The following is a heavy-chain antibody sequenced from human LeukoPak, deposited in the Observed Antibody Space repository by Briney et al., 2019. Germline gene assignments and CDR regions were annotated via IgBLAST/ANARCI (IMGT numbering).Heavy chain of an antibody. CDR2: FDREDGET. CDR1: GHTLTQLS. V-gene: IGHV1-24*01. J-gene: IGHJ3*01. Sequence: ASVKVSCKVSGHTLTQLSMYWVRQAPGKGLEWLGGFDREDGETFFAEKVQGRVTMTEDTSTDTAYLELRSLRSEDTAMYYCATDHAIAAPYIHPAGFTLWGQGTVVTVSP. CDR3: ATDHAIAAPYIHPAGFTL. D-gene: IGHD6-13*01.